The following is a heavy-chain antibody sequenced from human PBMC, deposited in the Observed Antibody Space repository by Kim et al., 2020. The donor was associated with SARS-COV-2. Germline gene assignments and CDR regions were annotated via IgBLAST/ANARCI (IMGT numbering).Heavy chain of an antibody. D-gene: IGHD2-15*01. J-gene: IGHJ5*02. CDR2: IYYSGNT. CDR3: ARRKDSGWFDP. Sequence: SETLSLTCLVSGGSISSYYWSWIRQPPGKGLEWIGYIYYSGNTNYNPSLKSRVTISVDTSNNQVSLKLSSVTAADTAVYYCARRKDSGWFDPWGQGTLGT. CDR1: GGSISSYY. V-gene: IGHV4-59*08.